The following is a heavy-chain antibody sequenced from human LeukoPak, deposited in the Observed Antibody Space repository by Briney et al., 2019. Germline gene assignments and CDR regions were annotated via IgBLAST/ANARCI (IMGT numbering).Heavy chain of an antibody. D-gene: IGHD2-2*01. J-gene: IGHJ6*02. Sequence: GGSLRLSCAASGFTFSSYAMSWVRQAPGKGLEWVSAISGSGGSTYYADSVRGRFTISRDNSKNTLYLQMNSLRAEDTAVYYCAKSVVPAAIYYYYGMDVWGQGTTVTVSS. CDR2: ISGSGGST. CDR3: AKSVVPAAIYYYYGMDV. V-gene: IGHV3-23*01. CDR1: GFTFSSYA.